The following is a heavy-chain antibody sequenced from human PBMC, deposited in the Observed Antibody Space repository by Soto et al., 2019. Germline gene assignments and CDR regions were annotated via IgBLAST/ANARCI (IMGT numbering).Heavy chain of an antibody. CDR1: GGSISSYY. Sequence: QVQLQESGPGLVKPSETLSLTCTVSGGSISSYYWSWIRQPPGKGLEWIGYIYYSGSTNYNPSLKSRVTISVDTSKNQFSLKLSSVTAADTAVYYCAWGDYYGSGSDLYEDYWGQGTLVTVSS. V-gene: IGHV4-59*08. J-gene: IGHJ4*02. CDR2: IYYSGST. D-gene: IGHD3-10*01. CDR3: AWGDYYGSGSDLYEDY.